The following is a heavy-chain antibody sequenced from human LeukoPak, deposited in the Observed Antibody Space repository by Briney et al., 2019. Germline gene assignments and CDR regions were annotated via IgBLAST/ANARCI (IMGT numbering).Heavy chain of an antibody. V-gene: IGHV3-23*01. Sequence: GGSLRLSCAASGFTFSSSAMSWVRQAPGKGLEWVSAISNNGGYTYYADSVQGRFTISRDNSKSTLGLQMNSLRAEDTAVYYCAKQLGYCSDGSCYFPYWGQGTLVTVSS. CDR2: ISNNGGYT. J-gene: IGHJ4*02. D-gene: IGHD2-15*01. CDR1: GFTFSSSA. CDR3: AKQLGYCSDGSCYFPY.